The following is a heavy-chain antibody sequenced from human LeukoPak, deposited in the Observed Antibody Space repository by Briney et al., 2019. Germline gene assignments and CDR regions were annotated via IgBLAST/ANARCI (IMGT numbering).Heavy chain of an antibody. CDR1: GFTFNTYS. D-gene: IGHD4-17*01. J-gene: IGHJ4*02. CDR3: ARGPYGDYVDALDY. Sequence: GGSLRLSCAASGFTFNTYSMNWVRQAPGKGLEWISYISDSSGTIYYADSVKGRFTISRDNAKNSLYLQMNSLRAEGTAVYYCARGPYGDYVDALDYWGQGTLVTVSS. CDR2: ISDSSGTI. V-gene: IGHV3-48*01.